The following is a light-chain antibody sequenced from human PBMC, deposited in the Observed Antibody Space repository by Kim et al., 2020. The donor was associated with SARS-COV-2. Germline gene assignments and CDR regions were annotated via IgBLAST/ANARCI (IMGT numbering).Light chain of an antibody. CDR1: SSNVGRDF. J-gene: IGLJ3*02. V-gene: IGLV1-44*01. CDR2: NDN. Sequence: QSVLTQPPSTSGTPGQRVTISCSGSSSNVGRDFVNWYQQLPGTAPTVFIFNDNQRPSGVPARFSGSRSGTSASLAISGLQSADEADYYCATWDVSLNGWVFGGGTQLTVL. CDR3: ATWDVSLNGWV.